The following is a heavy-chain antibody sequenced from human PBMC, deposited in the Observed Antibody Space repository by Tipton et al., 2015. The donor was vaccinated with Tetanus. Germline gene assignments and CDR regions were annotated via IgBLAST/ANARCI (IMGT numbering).Heavy chain of an antibody. CDR2: IYFSGSA. D-gene: IGHD2-21*01. V-gene: IGHV4-31*02. J-gene: IGHJ4*02. CDR3: AKDRLCGGECYSL. Sequence: LRLSCSVSGGSISSGGYYWSWIRQHPGKGLEWIGHIYFSGSAYYNPSLKTRLSMSVDSTENKFSLRLSSVTAADSAVYYCAKDRLCGGECYSLWGRGTLVTVSP. CDR1: GGSISSGGYY.